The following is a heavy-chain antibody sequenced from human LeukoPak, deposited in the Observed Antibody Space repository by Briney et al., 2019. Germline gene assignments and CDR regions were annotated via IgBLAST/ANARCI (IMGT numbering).Heavy chain of an antibody. Sequence: SETLSLTCTVSGGSISSRNYYWSWIRQSPGKGLEWIGYIYYTGSTTYNPSLKSRVTISADTSKNQFSLKLSSVTAADTAVYYCASRKLGNDYWGQGTLVTVSS. D-gene: IGHD7-27*01. J-gene: IGHJ4*02. CDR1: GGSISSRNYY. V-gene: IGHV4-61*01. CDR2: IYYTGST. CDR3: ASRKLGNDY.